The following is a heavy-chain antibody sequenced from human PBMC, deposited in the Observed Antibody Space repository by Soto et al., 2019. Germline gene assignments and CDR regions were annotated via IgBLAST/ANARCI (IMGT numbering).Heavy chain of an antibody. Sequence: QVKLVQSGTEVRKPGASVKVSCKSSGYTFSTYGISWVRQAPGQGLEWMGRISTYNGETTYAQRFQGRVILTTDTSTSNIYMGMTSLRSDDTAVYYCARDGRRVGDLDFDFWGQGTLLTVSS. D-gene: IGHD2-21*01. CDR1: GYTFSTYG. V-gene: IGHV1-18*04. J-gene: IGHJ4*02. CDR2: ISTYNGET. CDR3: ARDGRRVGDLDFDF.